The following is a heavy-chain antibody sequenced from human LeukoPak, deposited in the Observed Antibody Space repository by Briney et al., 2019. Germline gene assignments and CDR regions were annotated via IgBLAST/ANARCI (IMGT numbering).Heavy chain of an antibody. CDR2: ISSSGSTI. D-gene: IGHD6-19*01. V-gene: IGHV3-48*03. J-gene: IGHJ4*02. CDR1: GFTFSSYE. Sequence: GGSLRLSCAASGFTFSSYEMNWVRQAPGKGLEWVSYISSSGSTIYYADSVKGRFTISRDNSKNTLYLQMNSLRAEDTAVYYCAKGEIGWPFDYWGQGTLVTVSS. CDR3: AKGEIGWPFDY.